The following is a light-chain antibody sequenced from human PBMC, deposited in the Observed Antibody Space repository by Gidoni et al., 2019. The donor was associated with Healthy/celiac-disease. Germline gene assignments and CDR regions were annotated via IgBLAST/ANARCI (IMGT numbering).Light chain of an antibody. CDR2: KAS. CDR3: QQYNSYWT. CDR1: QSISSW. V-gene: IGKV1-5*03. J-gene: IGKJ1*01. Sequence: DIQMTQSPSTLSASVGDRVTITCRASQSISSWLAWYQQKPGKAPKLLIYKASSLESRVPSRFSGSGSGTEFTLTISSLQHDDVATYYCQQYNSYWTFGQGTKVEIK.